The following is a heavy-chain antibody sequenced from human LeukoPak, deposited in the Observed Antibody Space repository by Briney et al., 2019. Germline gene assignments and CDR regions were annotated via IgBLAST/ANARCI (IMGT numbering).Heavy chain of an antibody. D-gene: IGHD3-10*01. CDR2: MNPNSGNT. V-gene: IGHV1-8*01. J-gene: IGHJ6*03. Sequence: GASVKVSCKASGYTFTSYDIDWVRQATGQGLEWMGWMNPNSGNTGYAQKFQGRVTMTRNTSISTAYMELSSLRSEDTAVYYCARAIRYYGSGSYYNLEYYYYYMDVWGKGTTVTISS. CDR3: ARAIRYYGSGSYYNLEYYYYYMDV. CDR1: GYTFTSYD.